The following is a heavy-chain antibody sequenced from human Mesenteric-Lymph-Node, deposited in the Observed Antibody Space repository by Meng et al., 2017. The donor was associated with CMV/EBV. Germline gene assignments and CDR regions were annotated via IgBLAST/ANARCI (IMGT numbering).Heavy chain of an antibody. J-gene: IGHJ6*02. Sequence: GGSLRLSCAASGFTFSGYTMNWVRQAPGKGLEWVSSITSDTNYIYYADSVKDRFTISRDNAKDSLYLQMNSLRAEDTAVYYCAREDSKFYYYGMDVWGRGTTVTVSS. CDR1: GFTFSGYT. V-gene: IGHV3-21*01. CDR2: ITSDTNYI. CDR3: AREDSKFYYYGMDV.